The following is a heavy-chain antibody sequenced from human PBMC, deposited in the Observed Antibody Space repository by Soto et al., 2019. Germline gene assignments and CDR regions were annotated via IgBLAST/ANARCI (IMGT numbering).Heavy chain of an antibody. J-gene: IGHJ4*02. CDR3: AGPGYSSQDY. CDR2: ISGRGDDT. V-gene: IGHV3-23*01. D-gene: IGHD5-18*01. Sequence: GSLRLSCAASGFTFSSFALSWVRQAPGMGLEWVSAISGRGDDTDYADSVKGRFTISRDNSKNTLYLHMNSLRAEDTAVYYCAGPGYSSQDYWGQGALVTVSS. CDR1: GFTFSSFA.